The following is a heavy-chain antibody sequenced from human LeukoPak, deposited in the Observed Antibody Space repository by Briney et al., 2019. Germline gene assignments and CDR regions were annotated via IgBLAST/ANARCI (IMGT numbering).Heavy chain of an antibody. V-gene: IGHV1-2*04. D-gene: IGHD6-19*01. J-gene: IGHJ4*02. CDR1: GYTFTSYY. Sequence: ASVKVSCKASGYTFTSYYMHWVRQAPGQGLEWMGWINPNSGGTNYAQKFQGWVTMTRDTSISTAYMELSRLRPDDTAVYYCARAGSSGWSDYWGQGTLVTVSS. CDR2: INPNSGGT. CDR3: ARAGSSGWSDY.